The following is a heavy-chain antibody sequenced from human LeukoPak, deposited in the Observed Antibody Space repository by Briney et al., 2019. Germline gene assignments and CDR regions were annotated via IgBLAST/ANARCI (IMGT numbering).Heavy chain of an antibody. Sequence: GGSLRLSCAAPGFTFSGSTMHWVRRASGKGLEWVGGIRSKANSHATAYAASVEGRFTISRDDSKNTAYLQMNSLKTEDTAMYYCTRSITGITAHFDYWGQGTLVTVSS. CDR3: TRSITGITAHFDY. CDR2: IRSKANSHAT. D-gene: IGHD1-7*01. CDR1: GFTFSGST. J-gene: IGHJ4*02. V-gene: IGHV3-73*01.